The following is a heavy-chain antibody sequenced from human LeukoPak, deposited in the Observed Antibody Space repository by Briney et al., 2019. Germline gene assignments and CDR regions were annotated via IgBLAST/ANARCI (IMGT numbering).Heavy chain of an antibody. V-gene: IGHV1-8*01. CDR3: ARGGPATMVRGVIQYYGMDV. D-gene: IGHD3-10*01. Sequence: ASVKVSCKASGYTFTSYDINWVRQATGQGLEWMGWMNPNSGNTGYAQKFQGRVTMTRNTSISTAYMELSSLRSEDTAVYYCARGGPATMVRGVIQYYGMDVWGQGTTVTVSS. CDR1: GYTFTSYD. CDR2: MNPNSGNT. J-gene: IGHJ6*02.